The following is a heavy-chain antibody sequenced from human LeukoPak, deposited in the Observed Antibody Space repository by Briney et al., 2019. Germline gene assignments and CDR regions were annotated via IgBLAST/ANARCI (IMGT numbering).Heavy chain of an antibody. D-gene: IGHD3-22*01. CDR3: ARSHYYDRAGYLTGPFDY. J-gene: IGHJ4*02. Sequence: QPGRSLRLSCAASGFTFNMSAIHWVRQAPGKGLEWAALMSYDGSYKYYADSVKGRFTVSRDSSKNTLSLQMNSLRVEDTAVYYCARSHYYDRAGYLTGPFDYWGQGTLVTVSS. CDR2: MSYDGSYK. CDR1: GFTFNMSA. V-gene: IGHV3-30*14.